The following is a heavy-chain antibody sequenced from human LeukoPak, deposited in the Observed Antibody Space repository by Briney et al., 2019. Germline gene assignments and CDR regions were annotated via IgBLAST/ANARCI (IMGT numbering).Heavy chain of an antibody. J-gene: IGHJ6*03. CDR2: IIPILGIA. D-gene: IGHD6-6*01. Sequence: GASVKVSCKASGGTFSSYAISWVRQAPGQGLEWMGRIIPILGIANYAQKFQGRVTITADKSTSTAYMELSSLRSEDTAVYYCARAVVPAARPPYYYYYYMDVWGKGTTVTVSS. V-gene: IGHV1-69*04. CDR1: GGTFSSYA. CDR3: ARAVVPAARPPYYYYYYMDV.